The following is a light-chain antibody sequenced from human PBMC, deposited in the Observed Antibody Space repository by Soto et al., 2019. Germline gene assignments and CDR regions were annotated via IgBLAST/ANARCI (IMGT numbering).Light chain of an antibody. CDR1: ETVSDSQ. J-gene: IGKJ1*01. Sequence: EIVLTQSPDTLSLSPGERATLSCRTSETVSDSQLAWYQQKPGQAPRLLIYSVSTRATGIADRFSGSGSGTDFTLTISRLEPADFAVYYCQQYGSSRWTFGQGTRVDIK. CDR2: SVS. CDR3: QQYGSSRWT. V-gene: IGKV3-20*01.